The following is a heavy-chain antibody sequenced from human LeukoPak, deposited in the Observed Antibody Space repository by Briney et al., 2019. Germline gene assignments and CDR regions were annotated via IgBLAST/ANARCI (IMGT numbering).Heavy chain of an antibody. J-gene: IGHJ6*03. Sequence: GRSLRLSCAASGFTFSSYVMHWVRQAPGQGLEWVALISYDGSNRYYADSVKGRFTISRDNSKNTLYLQVNSLRAEDTALYYCGRDPLFSVTEYYYYTDVWGKGTTVNVSS. CDR1: GFTFSSYV. D-gene: IGHD2-21*02. CDR3: GRDPLFSVTEYYYYTDV. CDR2: ISYDGSNR. V-gene: IGHV3-30*01.